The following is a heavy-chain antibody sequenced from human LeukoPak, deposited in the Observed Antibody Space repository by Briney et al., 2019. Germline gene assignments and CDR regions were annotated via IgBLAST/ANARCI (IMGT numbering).Heavy chain of an antibody. CDR3: AKDTAGSGWLVSGDY. D-gene: IGHD6-19*01. J-gene: IGHJ4*02. CDR1: GFTFSTYA. Sequence: GGSLRLSCAASGFTFSTYAMTWVRQAPGKGLEWVSAISGSGGSTYYADSVKGRFTISRDNSKNTLYLQMNSLRAEDTAVYYCAKDTAGSGWLVSGDYWGQGTLVTVSS. CDR2: ISGSGGST. V-gene: IGHV3-23*01.